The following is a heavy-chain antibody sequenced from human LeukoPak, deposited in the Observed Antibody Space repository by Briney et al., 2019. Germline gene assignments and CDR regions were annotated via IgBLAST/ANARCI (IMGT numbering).Heavy chain of an antibody. CDR3: ATELRNCGGGCFGAN. CDR1: GGSISSSSDY. Sequence: PSETLSLTCTFSGGSISSSSDYWGWIRQPPGKGLEWIATIYYNGATQYNLSLKSRVTISIDTSRNQFSLKLKSVTAADTAIYCCATELRNCGGGCFGANWGPGTRVTVSS. J-gene: IGHJ1*01. V-gene: IGHV4-39*01. D-gene: IGHD2-21*02. CDR2: IYYNGAT.